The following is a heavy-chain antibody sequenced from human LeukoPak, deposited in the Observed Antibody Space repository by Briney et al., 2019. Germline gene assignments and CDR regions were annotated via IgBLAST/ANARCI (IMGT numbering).Heavy chain of an antibody. CDR3: AREVYSNLGDGGAWFDY. CDR1: GFTFSSYG. J-gene: IGHJ4*02. CDR2: IWYDGSNK. Sequence: PGGSLRLSCAASGFTFSSYGMHWVRQAPGKGLEWVAVIWYDGSNKYYADSVKGRFTISRDNSKNTLYLQMNSLRAEDTAVYYCAREVYSNLGDGGAWFDYWGQGAMVTVCS. D-gene: IGHD3-16*01. V-gene: IGHV3-33*01.